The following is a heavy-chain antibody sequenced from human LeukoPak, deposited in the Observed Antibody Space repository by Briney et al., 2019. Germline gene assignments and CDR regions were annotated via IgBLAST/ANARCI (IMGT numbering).Heavy chain of an antibody. D-gene: IGHD6-13*01. CDR1: RYTFTGYH. V-gene: IGHV1-2*06. CDR3: ARDQGSLTRSWYTGY. Sequence: GASVKVSCKASRYTFTGYHIHWVRQAPGQGLEWMGRINPYSGDTNFAQKFQGRVTMTRDTSITTAYMDLSSLTPDDTAVYFCARDQGSLTRSWYTGYWGQGTQVTVSS. J-gene: IGHJ4*02. CDR2: INPYSGDT.